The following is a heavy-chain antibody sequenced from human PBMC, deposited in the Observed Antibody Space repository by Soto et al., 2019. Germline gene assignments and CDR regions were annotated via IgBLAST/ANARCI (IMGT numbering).Heavy chain of an antibody. J-gene: IGHJ4*02. CDR1: GGSISSGGYY. D-gene: IGHD2-2*01. Sequence: PSETLSLTCTVSGGSISSGGYYWSWIRQHPGKGLEWIGYIYYSGSTYYNPSLKSRVTISVDTSKNQFSLKLSSVTAADTAVYYCARTTGYCSSTSCPREYWGQGTLVTVSS. CDR2: IYYSGST. CDR3: ARTTGYCSSTSCPREY. V-gene: IGHV4-31*03.